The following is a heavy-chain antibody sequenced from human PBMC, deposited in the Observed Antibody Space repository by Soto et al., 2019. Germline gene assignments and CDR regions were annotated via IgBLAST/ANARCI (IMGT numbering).Heavy chain of an antibody. CDR1: GGSISSGGYY. D-gene: IGHD2-15*01. J-gene: IGHJ3*02. Sequence: SETLSLTCTVSGGSISSGGYYWSWIRQHPGKGLEWIGYIYYSGSTYYNPSLKSRVTISVDTSKNQFSLKLSSVTAADTAVYYCARLSEGYCSGGSCYPGWNAFDIWGQGTMVTVSS. CDR3: ARLSEGYCSGGSCYPGWNAFDI. CDR2: IYYSGST. V-gene: IGHV4-31*03.